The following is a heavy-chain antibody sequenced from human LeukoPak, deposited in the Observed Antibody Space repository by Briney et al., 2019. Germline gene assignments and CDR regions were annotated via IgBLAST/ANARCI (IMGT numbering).Heavy chain of an antibody. J-gene: IGHJ4*02. V-gene: IGHV4-59*01. CDR3: ARVGAHSSGWYYVDY. CDR1: GGSISSYY. Sequence: SETLSLTCTVSGGSISSYYWSWIRQPPGKGLEWIGYIYYSGSTNYNPSLKSRVTISVDTSKNQFSLKLSSVTAADTAAYYCARVGAHSSGWYYVDYWGQGTLVTVSS. CDR2: IYYSGST. D-gene: IGHD6-19*01.